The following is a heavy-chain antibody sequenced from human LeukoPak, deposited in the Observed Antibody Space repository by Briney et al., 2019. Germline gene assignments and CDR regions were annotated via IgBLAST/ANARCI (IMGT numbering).Heavy chain of an antibody. D-gene: IGHD3/OR15-3a*01. CDR1: GFTFTNYA. V-gene: IGHV3-23*01. CDR3: AAISRRTGFDY. CDR2: IIDSGGST. Sequence: GGSLRLSCAASGFTFTNYAMSWVRQAPGKGLEWVSTIIDSGGSTYYADSVKGRFTISRDNSKNTLYLQMNSLRAEDTAVYYCAAISRRTGFDYWGQGTLVTVSS. J-gene: IGHJ4*02.